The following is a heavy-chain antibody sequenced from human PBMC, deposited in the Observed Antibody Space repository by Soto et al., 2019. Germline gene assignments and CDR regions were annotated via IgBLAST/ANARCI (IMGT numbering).Heavy chain of an antibody. J-gene: IGHJ4*02. CDR2: ISNDGSYK. D-gene: IGHD3-22*01. CDR1: GFTFSSYA. V-gene: IGHV3-30*18. Sequence: QVHLAESGGGVVQPGRSLRLSRAGSGFTFSSYAMHWVRQAPGKGLEWVAVISNDGSYKYYADSLKGRFIISRDNSKNTLYLQMNSLRAEDTAVYYCAKDLYYYDSSLDDYWGQGTLVSVSS. CDR3: AKDLYYYDSSLDDY.